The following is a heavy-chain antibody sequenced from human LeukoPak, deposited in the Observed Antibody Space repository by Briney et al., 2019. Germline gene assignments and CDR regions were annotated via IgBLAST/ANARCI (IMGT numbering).Heavy chain of an antibody. CDR3: AKHENIVVVVAATGFDN. Sequence: SETLSLTCTVSGGSISSSSHFWSWIRQPPGKGLEWIGSIYYSGNTYYNSSLKSRVTISVDTSKNQFSLKLSSVTAADTAVYYCAKHENIVVVVAATGFDNWGQGTLVTVSS. D-gene: IGHD2-15*01. V-gene: IGHV4-39*01. CDR2: IYYSGNT. CDR1: GGSISSSSHF. J-gene: IGHJ4*02.